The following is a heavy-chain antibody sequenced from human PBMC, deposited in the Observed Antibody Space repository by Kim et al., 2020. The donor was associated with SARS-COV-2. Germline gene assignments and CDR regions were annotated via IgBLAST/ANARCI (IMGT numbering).Heavy chain of an antibody. J-gene: IGHJ5*02. CDR3: ARDRLPGIVGATTNWFDP. V-gene: IGHV3-20*01. D-gene: IGHD1-26*01. Sequence: KGRFTISRDNAKNSVYLQMNSLRAEDTALYHCARDRLPGIVGATTNWFDPWGQGTLVTVSS.